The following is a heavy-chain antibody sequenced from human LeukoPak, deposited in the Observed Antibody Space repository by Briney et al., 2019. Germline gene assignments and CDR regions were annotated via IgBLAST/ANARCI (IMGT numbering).Heavy chain of an antibody. CDR1: GYTFTGYY. CDR3: ARDVGGSYTLTGEDALDI. D-gene: IGHD1-26*01. Sequence: ASVKVSCKASGYTFTGYYMHWVRQAPGQGLEWMGWINPNSGGTNYAQKSQGWVTMTRDTSISTAYMELSRLRSDDTAVYYCARDVGGSYTLTGEDALDIWGQGTMVTVSS. CDR2: INPNSGGT. V-gene: IGHV1-2*04. J-gene: IGHJ3*02.